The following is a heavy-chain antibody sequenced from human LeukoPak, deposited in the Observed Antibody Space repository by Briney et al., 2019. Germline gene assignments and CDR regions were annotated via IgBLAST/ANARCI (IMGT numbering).Heavy chain of an antibody. CDR1: RFTFSNYA. CDR2: IRHDGSNK. V-gene: IGHV3-30*02. J-gene: IGHJ4*02. Sequence: GGSLRLSCAASRFTFSNYAMHWVRQAPGKGLEWVAFIRHDGSNKYYADFVKGRCTISRDNSKKTVYLQMNSLRTEDTAVYYCAKDRWLQGYFDYWGQGTLVTVSS. CDR3: AKDRWLQGYFDY. D-gene: IGHD5-24*01.